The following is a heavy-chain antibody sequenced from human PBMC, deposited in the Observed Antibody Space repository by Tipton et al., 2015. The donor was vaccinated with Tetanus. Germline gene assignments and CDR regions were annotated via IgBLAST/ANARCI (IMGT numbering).Heavy chain of an antibody. D-gene: IGHD5-12*01. J-gene: IGHJ6*03. CDR2: LYFSGNT. CDR1: GASISTYS. Sequence: GASISTYSWTWIRQSPGKGLEWIAYLYFSGNTNYNPSLKTRVTMSPDTSKNQVSLRLNSVTAADTAVYYCARAGEGGYDATMGFYYYYMDVWGKGTPVAVSS. V-gene: IGHV4-59*01. CDR3: ARAGEGGYDATMGFYYYYMDV.